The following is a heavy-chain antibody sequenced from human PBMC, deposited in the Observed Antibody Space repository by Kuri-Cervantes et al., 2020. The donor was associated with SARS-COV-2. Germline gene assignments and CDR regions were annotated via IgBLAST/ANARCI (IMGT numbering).Heavy chain of an antibody. CDR1: GESFSGYY. V-gene: IGHV4-34*01. D-gene: IGHD4-23*01. CDR2: VNHRGST. Sequence: SQTLSLTCAFYGESFSGYYWNWIRQSPGKGLEWIGEVNHRGSTNYNPSLKSRVTISVDTSSKQFSLHLDSVTAADTAVYYCARPGGFLDVWGKGTTVTVSS. CDR3: ARPGGFLDV. J-gene: IGHJ6*04.